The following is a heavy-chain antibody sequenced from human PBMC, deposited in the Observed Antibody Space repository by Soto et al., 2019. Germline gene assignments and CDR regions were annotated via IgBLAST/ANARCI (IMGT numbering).Heavy chain of an antibody. J-gene: IGHJ4*02. V-gene: IGHV1-46*01. CDR3: ARDFPIVTDTYSYGPFDY. D-gene: IGHD5-18*01. CDR1: GYTFTSYY. Sequence: ASVKVSCKASGYTFTSYYMHWVRQAPGQGLEWMGIINPSGGSTSYAQKFQGRVTMTRDTSTSTVYMELSSLRSEDTAVYYCARDFPIVTDTYSYGPFDYWGQGTLVTVSS. CDR2: INPSGGST.